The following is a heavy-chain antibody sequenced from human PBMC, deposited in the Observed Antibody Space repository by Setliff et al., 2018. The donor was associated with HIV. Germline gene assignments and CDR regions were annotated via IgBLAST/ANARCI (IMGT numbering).Heavy chain of an antibody. Sequence: GGSLRLSCAVSGFIVTDNWMAWARQAPGKGLEWVGHIFSQTHGGAISYVEPVKGRFTISRDESRNTLYLDMNSLKTEDTAVYYCTGSFLGNWGQGTLVTVSS. CDR2: IFSQTHGGAI. CDR3: TGSFLGN. J-gene: IGHJ4*02. CDR1: GFIVTDNW. V-gene: IGHV3-15*06. D-gene: IGHD3-3*01.